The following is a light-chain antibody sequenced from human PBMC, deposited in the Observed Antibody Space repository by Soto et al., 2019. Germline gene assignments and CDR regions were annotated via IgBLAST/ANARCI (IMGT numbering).Light chain of an antibody. CDR3: QQYNNWPPWT. CDR2: DAS. CDR1: QSVSNN. J-gene: IGKJ1*01. V-gene: IGKV3-15*01. Sequence: ILMTQSPATLSVSPGERATLSCRASQSVSNNLAWYQQKPGQAPRLLLYDASTRATGIPARFSGSGSGTEFTLTISGLQSEDFAVYYCQQYNNWPPWTFGQGTKVESK.